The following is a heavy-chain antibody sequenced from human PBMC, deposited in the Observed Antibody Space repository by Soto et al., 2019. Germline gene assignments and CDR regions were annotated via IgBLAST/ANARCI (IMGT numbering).Heavy chain of an antibody. CDR1: GDTFSSYA. J-gene: IGHJ5*02. CDR2: ISAYNGKT. V-gene: IGHV1-18*01. Sequence: ALVKVSCQASGDTFSSYAISWVRQAPGQGFEWMGWISAYNGKTNYAQKLQGRVTMTTDKSTSTAYMELRSLRSDDTAVYYCARTLTYYYDSSGYYFTPWGQGTLVTV. CDR3: ARTLTYYYDSSGYYFTP. D-gene: IGHD3-22*01.